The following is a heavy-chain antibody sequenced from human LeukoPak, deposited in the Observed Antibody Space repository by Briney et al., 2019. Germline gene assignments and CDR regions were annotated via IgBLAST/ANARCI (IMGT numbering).Heavy chain of an antibody. V-gene: IGHV4-34*01. Sequence: SETLSLTCGVYGGSFSDYYWSWIRQPPGKGLEWIGEINHSGSTNYNPSLKSRVTISVDTSKNQFSLKLSSVTAADTAVYYCARVPKYFDLWGRGTLVTVSS. CDR2: INHSGST. CDR3: ARVPKYFDL. CDR1: GGSFSDYY. J-gene: IGHJ2*01.